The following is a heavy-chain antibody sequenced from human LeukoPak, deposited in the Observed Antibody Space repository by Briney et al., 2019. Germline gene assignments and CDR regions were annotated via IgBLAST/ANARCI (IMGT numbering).Heavy chain of an antibody. CDR3: ARQIAVSGLFDL. D-gene: IGHD6-19*01. CDR2: ISLSGNTT. V-gene: IGHV3-11*01. CDR1: GFTFSDYY. Sequence: GGSLRLSCAASGFTFSDYYMSWIRQAPGRGLEWISYISLSGNTTHYADSVKGRFTISRDNARNSLYLHMNSVRAEDTAVYYCARQIAVSGLFDLWGQGALVTVSS. J-gene: IGHJ4*02.